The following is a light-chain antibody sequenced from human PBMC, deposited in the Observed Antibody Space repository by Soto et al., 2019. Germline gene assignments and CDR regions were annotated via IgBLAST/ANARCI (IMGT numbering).Light chain of an antibody. Sequence: QSGLTLPASVCGSRRQSITISCTWSSSDIGAYNYVSWFQQYPGKAPKLIISEVSNRPSGVSNRFSGSKSGTAASLTISGLQTEDEADYFCFSFTTDWTHVFGTGTKVTVL. CDR3: FSFTTDWTHV. J-gene: IGLJ1*01. CDR1: SSDIGAYNY. CDR2: EVS. V-gene: IGLV2-14*01.